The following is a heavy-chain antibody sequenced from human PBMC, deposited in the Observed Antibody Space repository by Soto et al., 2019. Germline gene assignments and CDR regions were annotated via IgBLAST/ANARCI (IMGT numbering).Heavy chain of an antibody. CDR2: IYYSGST. J-gene: IGHJ5*02. CDR3: AREKYGDYVGYFDP. Sequence: SEILSLTCTVSGGSISSYYWSWIRQPPGKGLEWIGYIYYSGSTNYNPSLKSRVTISVDTSKNQFSLKLRSVTAADTAVYYCAREKYGDYVGYFDPWGQGTLVT. CDR1: GGSISSYY. D-gene: IGHD4-17*01. V-gene: IGHV4-59*01.